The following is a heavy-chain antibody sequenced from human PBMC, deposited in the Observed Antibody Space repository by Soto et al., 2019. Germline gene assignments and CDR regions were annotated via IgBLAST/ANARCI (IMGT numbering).Heavy chain of an antibody. D-gene: IGHD5-18*01. J-gene: IGHJ4*02. CDR3: AKDWVAGRGYSYGPDY. CDR2: ISYDGSNK. CDR1: GFTFSSYG. Sequence: GGSLRLSCAASGFTFSSYGMHWVRQAPGKGLEWVAVISYDGSNKYYADSVKGRFTISRDNSKNTLYLQMNSLRAEDTAVYYCAKDWVAGRGYSYGPDYWGQGTLVTVSS. V-gene: IGHV3-30*18.